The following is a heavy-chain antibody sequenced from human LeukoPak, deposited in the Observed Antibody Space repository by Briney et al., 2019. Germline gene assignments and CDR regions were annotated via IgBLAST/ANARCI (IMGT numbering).Heavy chain of an antibody. CDR2: ISWNSGSI. Sequence: GGSLRLSCAASGFTFSSYAMHWVRQAPGKGLEWVSGISWNSGSIGYADSVKGRFTISRDNAKNSLYLQMNSLRAEDTALYYCASYYYDSSGYYYFDYWGQGTLVTVSS. J-gene: IGHJ4*02. CDR1: GFTFSSYA. V-gene: IGHV3-9*01. D-gene: IGHD3-22*01. CDR3: ASYYYDSSGYYYFDY.